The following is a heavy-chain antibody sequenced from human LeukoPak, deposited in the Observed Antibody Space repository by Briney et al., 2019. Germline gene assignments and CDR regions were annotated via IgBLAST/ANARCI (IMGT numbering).Heavy chain of an antibody. V-gene: IGHV5-51*01. CDR2: IYPGDSDA. CDR1: GYSFTSYW. D-gene: IGHD6-13*01. CDR3: ATAAGGGIAAAAPSADY. J-gene: IGHJ4*02. Sequence: PGESLKISCKGSGYSFTSYWIGWVRQMPGKGLEWMGIIYPGDSDARYSPSFQGQVTISADKSISTAYLQWSSLKASDTAMYYCATAAGGGIAAAAPSADYWGQGTLVTVSS.